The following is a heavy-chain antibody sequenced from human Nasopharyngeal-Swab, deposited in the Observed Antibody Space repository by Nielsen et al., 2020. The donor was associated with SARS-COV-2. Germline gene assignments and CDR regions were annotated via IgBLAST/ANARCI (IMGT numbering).Heavy chain of an antibody. Sequence: PEPLSLTCTVSGGSVSSGSYYWSWIRQPPGKGLEWNGYNYYSGSTNYNPSLKSRVTISVDTSKNQFSLTLSSVNAAETAVYYCARDHYGSGSPSMDVWGQGTTVTVSS. J-gene: IGHJ6*02. CDR1: GGSVSSGSYY. CDR3: ARDHYGSGSPSMDV. V-gene: IGHV4-61*01. CDR2: NYYSGST. D-gene: IGHD3-10*01.